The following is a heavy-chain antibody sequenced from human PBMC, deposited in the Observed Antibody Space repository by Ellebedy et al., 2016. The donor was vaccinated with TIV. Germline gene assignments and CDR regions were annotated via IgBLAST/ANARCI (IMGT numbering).Heavy chain of an antibody. CDR1: GFTFSRFN. V-gene: IGHV3-21*01. Sequence: GGSLRLXXVASGFTFSRFNMNWVRQAPGKGLEWVATISGTSRSIYYADSVKGRFTISRDNAKNSLYLQMNSLRGEDTAVYYCVEGMDVWGQGTTVIVSS. CDR2: ISGTSRSI. CDR3: VEGMDV. J-gene: IGHJ6*02.